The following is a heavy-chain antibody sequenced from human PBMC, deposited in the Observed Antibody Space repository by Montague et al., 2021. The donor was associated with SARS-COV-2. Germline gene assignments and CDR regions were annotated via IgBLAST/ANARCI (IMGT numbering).Heavy chain of an antibody. CDR3: ARDSVLIVATIGTLGFDY. Sequence: LSLTCAVYGGSFSGYYWSCIRQAPGKGLEWVAVISYDGSNKYYADSVKGRFPIPRDNSKNTLYLQMNSLRAEDTAVYYCARDSVLIVATIGTLGFDYWGQGTLVTVSS. J-gene: IGHJ4*02. D-gene: IGHD5-12*01. V-gene: IGHV3-30*03. CDR2: ISYDGSNK. CDR1: GGSFSGYY.